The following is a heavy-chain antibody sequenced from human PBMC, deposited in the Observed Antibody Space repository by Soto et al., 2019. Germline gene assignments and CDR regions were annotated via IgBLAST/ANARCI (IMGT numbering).Heavy chain of an antibody. V-gene: IGHV4-31*03. CDR2: IYYSGST. Sequence: SETLSLTCTVSGGSISSGGYYWSWIRQHPGKGLEWIGYIYYSGSTYYNPSLKSRVTISVDTSKNQFSLKLSSVTAADTAVYYCARVPNYDISTGYYHNWFDPWGQGTLVTVSS. J-gene: IGHJ5*02. CDR3: ARVPNYDISTGYYHNWFDP. CDR1: GGSISSGGYY. D-gene: IGHD3-9*01.